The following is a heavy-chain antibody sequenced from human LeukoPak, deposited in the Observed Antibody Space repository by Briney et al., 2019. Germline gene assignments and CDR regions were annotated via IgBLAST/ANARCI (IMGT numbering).Heavy chain of an antibody. J-gene: IGHJ3*01. CDR3: ARDPNGDYIGAFEF. Sequence: GRSLRLSCAAFGFSFSSYTMQWVRQAPGKGLEWVAVISFDGSNKYYADSVKGRFTISRDNSKNTLYLQMNSLRAEDTAQYFCARDPNGDYIGAFEFWGQGTGVTVSS. CDR2: ISFDGSNK. V-gene: IGHV3-30*07. D-gene: IGHD4-17*01. CDR1: GFSFSSYT.